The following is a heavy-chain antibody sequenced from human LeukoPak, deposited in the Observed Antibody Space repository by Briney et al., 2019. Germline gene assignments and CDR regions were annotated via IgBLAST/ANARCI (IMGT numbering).Heavy chain of an antibody. J-gene: IGHJ4*02. CDR2: IWYDGSNK. Sequence: PGRSLRHSCAASGFTFSSYGTHWVRQAPGKGLEWVAVIWYDGSNKYYADSVKGRFTISRDNSKNTLYLQMNSLRAEDTAVYYCARALLPYDSSGYYLNYWGQGTLVTVSS. CDR3: ARALLPYDSSGYYLNY. CDR1: GFTFSSYG. D-gene: IGHD3-22*01. V-gene: IGHV3-33*01.